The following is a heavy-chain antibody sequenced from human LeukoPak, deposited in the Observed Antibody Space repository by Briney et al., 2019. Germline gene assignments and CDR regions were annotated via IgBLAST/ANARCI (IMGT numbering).Heavy chain of an antibody. V-gene: IGHV1-24*01. CDR1: GYTLTELS. Sequence: ASVKVSCKVSGYTLTELSMHWVRQAPGKGLEWMGGFDPEDGETIYAQKFQGRVTMTEDTSTDTAYMELSSLRSEDTAVYYCATDNPWWLRTVYAFDIWGQGTMVTVSS. CDR3: ATDNPWWLRTVYAFDI. D-gene: IGHD5-12*01. J-gene: IGHJ3*02. CDR2: FDPEDGET.